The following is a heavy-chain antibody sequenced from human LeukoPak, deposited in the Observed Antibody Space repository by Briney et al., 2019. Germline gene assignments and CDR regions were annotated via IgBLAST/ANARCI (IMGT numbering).Heavy chain of an antibody. V-gene: IGHV3-7*01. D-gene: IGHD6-19*01. J-gene: IGHJ4*02. Sequence: PGGSVRLSCSASGFTFSSYLVMCAGQAPGKVLGLVANIKQDGSEKYYVDSVKGRFTISRDNAKNSLYLQMNSLRAEDTAVYYCAREGGSGWLTSFFDYWGQGTLVTVSS. CDR1: GFTFSSYL. CDR3: AREGGSGWLTSFFDY. CDR2: IKQDGSEK.